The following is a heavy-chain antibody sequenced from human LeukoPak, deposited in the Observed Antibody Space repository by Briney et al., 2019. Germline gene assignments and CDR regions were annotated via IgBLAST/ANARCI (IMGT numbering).Heavy chain of an antibody. V-gene: IGHV4-38-2*02. Sequence: SETLSLTCTVSGYSISSGYYWGWIRQPPGKGLEWIGSIYYSGGTYYNPSLKSRVTISVDTSKNQFSLKLSSVTAADTAVYYCARDSDYYGSGYRDWFDPWGQGTLVTVSS. CDR3: ARDSDYYGSGYRDWFDP. D-gene: IGHD3-10*01. CDR2: IYYSGGT. J-gene: IGHJ5*02. CDR1: GYSISSGYY.